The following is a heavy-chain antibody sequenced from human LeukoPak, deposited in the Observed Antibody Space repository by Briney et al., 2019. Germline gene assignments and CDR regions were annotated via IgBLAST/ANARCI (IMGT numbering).Heavy chain of an antibody. CDR2: VYYSGTA. Sequence: SETLSLTCTVSGGSISYYYWSWIRQSPGKGLEWIGYVYYSGTANYNPSLKSRVTISVDTSKNQFSLQLRSVTAADTAVYYCAREDPQTRVPEGMDVWGQGTTVTVSS. D-gene: IGHD4/OR15-4a*01. CDR1: GGSISYYY. CDR3: AREDPQTRVPEGMDV. V-gene: IGHV4-59*01. J-gene: IGHJ6*02.